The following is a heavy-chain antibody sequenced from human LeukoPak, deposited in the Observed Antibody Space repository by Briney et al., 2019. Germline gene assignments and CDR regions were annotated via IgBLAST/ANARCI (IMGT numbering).Heavy chain of an antibody. CDR2: IYTSGST. CDR3: ARVERGSSPPYYYYYMDV. V-gene: IGHV4-61*02. D-gene: IGHD6-6*01. CDR1: GGSISSGSYY. Sequence: PSQTLSLTCTVSGGSISSGSYYWSWIRQPAGKGLEWIGRIYTSGSTNYNPSLKSRVTISVDTSKNQFSLKLSSVTAADTAVYYCARVERGSSPPYYYYYMDVWGKGTTVTVSS. J-gene: IGHJ6*03.